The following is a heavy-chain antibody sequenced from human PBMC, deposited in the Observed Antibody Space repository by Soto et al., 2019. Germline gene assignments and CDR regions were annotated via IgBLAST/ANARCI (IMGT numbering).Heavy chain of an antibody. CDR2: IIPIFGTA. J-gene: IGHJ6*02. Sequence: QVQLVQSGAEVKKPGSSVKVSCKASGGTFSSYGISWVRQAPGQGLEWMGGIIPIFGTANYAQKFQGRVTITADESTSTAYREPSSLRSEDTAVHYCARGEAARYYHGMDVWGHGTTVTVSS. CDR1: GGTFSSYG. CDR3: ARGEAARYYHGMDV. V-gene: IGHV1-69*12. D-gene: IGHD6-13*01.